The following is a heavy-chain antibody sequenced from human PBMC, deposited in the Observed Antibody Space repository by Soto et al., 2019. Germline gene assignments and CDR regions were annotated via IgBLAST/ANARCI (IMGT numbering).Heavy chain of an antibody. Sequence: QVQLVQSGAEVKKPGASVKVSCKASGYTFTSYGISWVRQAPGQGLEWMGWISAYNGNTNYAQKLQGRATMTTDTSTSTADMELRSLRSEDTAVYYCARDLCDIVVVPAAMRWFDPWGQGTLVTVSS. CDR3: ARDLCDIVVVPAAMRWFDP. D-gene: IGHD2-2*01. V-gene: IGHV1-18*01. CDR2: ISAYNGNT. CDR1: GYTFTSYG. J-gene: IGHJ5*02.